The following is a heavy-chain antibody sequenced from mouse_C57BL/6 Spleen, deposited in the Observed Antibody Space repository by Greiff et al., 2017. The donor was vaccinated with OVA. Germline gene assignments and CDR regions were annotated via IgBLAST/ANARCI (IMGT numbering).Heavy chain of an antibody. Sequence: EVQLQQSVAELVRPGASVKLSCTASGFNIKNTYMHWVKQRPEQGLEWIGRIDPANGDTKYAPKFPGKATITADTSSNTAYPQLSSLTSEDTAIEYCARWMSDYYGSSLYYCDYWGKGTTLTVSS. CDR2: IDPANGDT. D-gene: IGHD1-1*01. CDR3: ARWMSDYYGSSLYYCDY. CDR1: GFNIKNTY. V-gene: IGHV14-3*01. J-gene: IGHJ2*01.